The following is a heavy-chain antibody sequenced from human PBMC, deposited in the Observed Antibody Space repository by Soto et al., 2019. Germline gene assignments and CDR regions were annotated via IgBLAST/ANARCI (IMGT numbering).Heavy chain of an antibody. CDR3: AKGWELRDAFDI. D-gene: IGHD1-26*01. CDR2: ISYDGSNK. V-gene: IGHV3-30*18. CDR1: GFTFSSYG. Sequence: QVQLVESGGGVVQPGRSLRLSCAASGFTFSSYGMHWVRQAPGKGLEWVAVISYDGSNKYYADSVKGRFTISRDNSKNTLYLLMNSLRAEDTAVYYCAKGWELRDAFDIWGQGTMVTVSS. J-gene: IGHJ3*02.